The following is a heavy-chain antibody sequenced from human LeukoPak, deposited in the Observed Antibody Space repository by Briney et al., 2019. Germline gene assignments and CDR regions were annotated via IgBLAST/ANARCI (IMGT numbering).Heavy chain of an antibody. J-gene: IGHJ5*01. CDR3: AKDRPNFYENSGHYYRRDGDS. V-gene: IGHV3-23*01. Sequence: QAGGSLTLSCAASGFTFYMYAMSWVRQAPGKGLEWVASMCGTAGCTFHPDSVKGRFTISRDNSKNILYLQMNSLRAEDTAIYYCAKDRPNFYENSGHYYRRDGDSWGQGTLVTVSS. CDR2: MCGTAGCT. D-gene: IGHD3-22*01. CDR1: GFTFYMYA.